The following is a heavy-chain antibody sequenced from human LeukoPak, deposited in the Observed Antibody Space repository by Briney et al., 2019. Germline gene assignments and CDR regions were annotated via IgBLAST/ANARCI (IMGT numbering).Heavy chain of an antibody. Sequence: ASVTVSCKVSGYTLTELSMHWVRQAPGKGLEWMGGFDPEDGETIYAQKFQGRVTMTEDTSTDTAYMELSSLRSEDTAVYYCATTIGYSEPYYFDYWGQGTLVTVSS. CDR3: ATTIGYSEPYYFDY. J-gene: IGHJ4*02. D-gene: IGHD2-15*01. CDR2: FDPEDGET. V-gene: IGHV1-24*01. CDR1: GYTLTELS.